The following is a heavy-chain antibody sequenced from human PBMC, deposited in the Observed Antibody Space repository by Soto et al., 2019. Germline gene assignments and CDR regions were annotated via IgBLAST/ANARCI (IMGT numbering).Heavy chain of an antibody. CDR1: GFTFTNYY. V-gene: IGHV1-46*01. CDR3: ARDSGGTTLRQCGRSFHY. CDR2: INPSGGGT. Sequence: QVQLVQSGAEVKKPGASVKVSCKASGFTFTNYYIHWVRQAPGQGLEWMGLINPSGGGTFYAQKFQGRVTVTRDSSTGTVYMELSNLTAADTAVYFCARDSGGTTLRQCGRSFHYWGQGTLVTVSS. J-gene: IGHJ4*02. D-gene: IGHD1-1*01.